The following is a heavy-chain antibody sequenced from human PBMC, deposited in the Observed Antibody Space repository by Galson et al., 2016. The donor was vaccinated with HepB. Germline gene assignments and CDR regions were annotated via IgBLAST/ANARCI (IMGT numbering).Heavy chain of an antibody. J-gene: IGHJ4*02. CDR1: GSNFTNFW. D-gene: IGHD6-19*01. CDR2: IDPSDSYT. CDR3: ARHSRAESGWYLGFDY. V-gene: IGHV5-10-1*01. Sequence: QSGAEVTKPGESLRISCKGSGSNFTNFWISWVRQMPGKGLEWMGRIDPSDSYTNYSPSFRGHVTISADKSISTAFLQWSSLKASDTAMYYCARHSRAESGWYLGFDYWGQGTLVTVSS.